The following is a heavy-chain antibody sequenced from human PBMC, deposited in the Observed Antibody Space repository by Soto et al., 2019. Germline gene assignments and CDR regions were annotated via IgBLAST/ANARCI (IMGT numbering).Heavy chain of an antibody. D-gene: IGHD1-26*01. CDR3: ARGGGSDSFDY. CDR2: INHLETT. Sequence: SETLSLTCTVSGASITFGGYSWSWIRQTPGKGLEWIGYINHLETTFYNPSFESRLTLSIDRAKNQFSLKLHSMSAADRAVYFCARGGGSDSFDYWGQGILVPVYS. CDR1: GASITFGGYS. V-gene: IGHV4-30-2*01. J-gene: IGHJ4*02.